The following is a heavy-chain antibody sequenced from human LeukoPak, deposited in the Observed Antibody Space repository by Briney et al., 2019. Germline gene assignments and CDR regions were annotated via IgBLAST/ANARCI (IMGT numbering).Heavy chain of an antibody. J-gene: IGHJ2*01. CDR2: ISYDGSNK. V-gene: IGHV3-30*03. CDR3: ARFLRTGYWAHYYYFDL. Sequence: GGSLRLSCAASGFTFSSYGMHGVRQAPGKGLEWVAVISYDGSNKYYADSVKGRFTISRDNSKNTLYLQMNSLRAEDTAVYYCARFLRTGYWAHYYYFDLWGRGTLVTVSS. D-gene: IGHD3/OR15-3a*01. CDR1: GFTFSSYG.